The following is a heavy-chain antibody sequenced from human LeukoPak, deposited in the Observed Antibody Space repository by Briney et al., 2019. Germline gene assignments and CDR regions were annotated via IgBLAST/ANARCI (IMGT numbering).Heavy chain of an antibody. D-gene: IGHD3-3*01. CDR1: GFSFPSHS. CDR3: ARDRGTFGVVDS. CDR2: IGTSSSTI. Sequence: GGSLRLSCAASGFSFPSHSFHWVRQSPGKGLEWVAYIGTSSSTIYPAKSVKGRFSISRDNAKNSLFLQMDSLRVEDTAVYYCARDRGTFGVVDSWGQGTLVAVSS. J-gene: IGHJ4*02. V-gene: IGHV3-48*04.